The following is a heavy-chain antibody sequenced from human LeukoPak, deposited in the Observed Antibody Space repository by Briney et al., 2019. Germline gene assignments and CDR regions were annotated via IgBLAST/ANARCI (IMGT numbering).Heavy chain of an antibody. D-gene: IGHD3-10*01. V-gene: IGHV4-59*08. Sequence: TSETLSLTCTVSGGSISSYYWSWIRQPPGKGLEWIGYIYYSGSTNYNPSLKSRVTISVDTSKNQFSLKLSPVTAADTAVYYCARRAGRGPYSWFDPWGQGTLVTVSS. J-gene: IGHJ5*02. CDR3: ARRAGRGPYSWFDP. CDR2: IYYSGST. CDR1: GGSISSYY.